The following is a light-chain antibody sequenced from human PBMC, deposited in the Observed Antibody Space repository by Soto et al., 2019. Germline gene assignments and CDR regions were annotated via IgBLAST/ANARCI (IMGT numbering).Light chain of an antibody. CDR3: QQYGSSPRK. CDR2: GAS. CDR1: QSVSSSY. Sequence: EIVLTQSPCTLSLSPGERATLSCRASQSVSSSYLAWYQQKPGQAPRLLIYGASSRATGIPDRFSGSGSGTDLTLTISRLEPEDFAVYYCQQYGSSPRKFGQGTK. V-gene: IGKV3-20*01. J-gene: IGKJ1*01.